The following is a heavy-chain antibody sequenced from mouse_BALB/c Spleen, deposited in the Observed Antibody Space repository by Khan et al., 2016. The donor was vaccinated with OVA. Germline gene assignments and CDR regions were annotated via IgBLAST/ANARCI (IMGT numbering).Heavy chain of an antibody. CDR2: IYPGTDNT. D-gene: IGHD3-2*02. J-gene: IGHJ2*01. CDR3: AREEALYYFDY. CDR1: GYIFTNYW. V-gene: IGHV1-76*01. Sequence: QVRLQQSGAELVRPGASVKLSCKPSGYIFTNYWIHWVRQRSGQGLEWIARIYPGTDNTYYNEKLKDKATLTADKSSSTAYMQLSSLKSEDSAVYFCAREEALYYFDYWVQGTTLTVSS.